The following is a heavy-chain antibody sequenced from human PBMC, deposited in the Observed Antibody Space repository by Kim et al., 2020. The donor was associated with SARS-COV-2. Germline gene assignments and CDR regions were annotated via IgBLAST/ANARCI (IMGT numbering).Heavy chain of an antibody. D-gene: IGHD3-10*01. CDR1: GFTFSSYA. J-gene: IGHJ5*02. CDR3: AKVAGSGSYYNAQNWFDP. CDR2: ITASGGST. V-gene: IGHV3-23*01. Sequence: GGSLRLSCAASGFTFSSYAMSWVRQAPGKGLELVSAITASGGSTYYADSVKGRFTIFRDNSKNTLYLQMNSLRAEDTAVYYCAKVAGSGSYYNAQNWFDPWGQGTLVTVSS.